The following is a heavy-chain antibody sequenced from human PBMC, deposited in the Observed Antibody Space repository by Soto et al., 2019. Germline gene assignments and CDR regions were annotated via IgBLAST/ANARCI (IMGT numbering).Heavy chain of an antibody. V-gene: IGHV4-31*03. CDR2: IYYSGST. D-gene: IGHD6-6*01. J-gene: IGHJ6*03. CDR3: ARDIAARSRAYMDV. CDR1: GGSISSGGYY. Sequence: QVQLQESGPGLVKPSQTLSLTCTVSGGSISSGGYYWSWIRQHPGKGLEWIGYIYYSGSTYYNPSLKSRVTISVDTSKNQFPLKLSSVTAADTAVYYCARDIAARSRAYMDVWGKGTTVTVSS.